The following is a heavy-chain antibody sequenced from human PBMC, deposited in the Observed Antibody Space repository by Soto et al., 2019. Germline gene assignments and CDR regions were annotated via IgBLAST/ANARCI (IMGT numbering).Heavy chain of an antibody. Sequence: SETLSLTCTVSGGSIRSYYWSWIRQPPGKGLEWIGYIYYNGSTNYNPSLKSRLTMSVETSKNQFSLKLSSVTAADTAVYYCASDAPYYYDSSGYSVAAFDNWGQGTMVTVS. CDR2: IYYNGST. J-gene: IGHJ3*02. V-gene: IGHV4-59*08. CDR3: ASDAPYYYDSSGYSVAAFDN. CDR1: GGSIRSYY. D-gene: IGHD3-22*01.